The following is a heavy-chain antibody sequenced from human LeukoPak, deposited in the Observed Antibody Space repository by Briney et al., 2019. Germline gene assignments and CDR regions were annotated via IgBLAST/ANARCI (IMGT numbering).Heavy chain of an antibody. CDR2: ISWNSGSI. D-gene: IGHD5-12*01. V-gene: IGHV3-9*01. CDR1: GFTFDDYA. J-gene: IGHJ5*02. CDR3: ARGTGGYGPYNWFDP. Sequence: GGSLRLSCAASGFTFDDYAMHWVRQAPGKGLEWVSGISWNSGSIGYADSVKGRFTISRDNAKNSLYLQMNSLRAEDTAVYYCARGTGGYGPYNWFDPWGQGTLVTVSS.